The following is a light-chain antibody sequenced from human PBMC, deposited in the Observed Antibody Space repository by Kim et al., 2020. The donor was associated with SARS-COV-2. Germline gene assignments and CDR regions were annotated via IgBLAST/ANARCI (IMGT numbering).Light chain of an antibody. CDR2: GNS. CDR1: SSNSGAGYD. Sequence: VTLACTGSSSNSGAGYDVHRYQQLPGTAPKLLVYGNSNRPSGVPDRFSGSKSGTSASLAITGLQAEDEADYYCQSYDSSLSGYVVFGGGTQLTVL. CDR3: QSYDSSLSGYVV. V-gene: IGLV1-40*01. J-gene: IGLJ2*01.